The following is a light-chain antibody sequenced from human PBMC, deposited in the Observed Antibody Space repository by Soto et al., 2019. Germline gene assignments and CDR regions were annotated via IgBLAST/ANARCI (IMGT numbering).Light chain of an antibody. CDR3: ALWAGTLMGGV. V-gene: IGLV1-47*01. J-gene: IGLJ3*02. CDR2: KIN. Sequence: QSVLTQPPSASGTPGQRVTFSCAGSNSNIGSNNVYWYQQLPGTAPNLLIYKINQRPSGVPHRFSGSKSGTSASLAISGFGSEDEANYSCALWAGTLMGGVFGGGPKRPS. CDR1: NSNIGSNN.